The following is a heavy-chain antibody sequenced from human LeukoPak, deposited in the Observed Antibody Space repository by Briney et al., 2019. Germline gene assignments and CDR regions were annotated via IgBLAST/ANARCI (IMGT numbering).Heavy chain of an antibody. J-gene: IGHJ4*02. CDR3: ARAGKVVPAANMV. Sequence: GESLKISCKGSGYIFTSYWSGWVRQMPGKGLEWMGIIHPGDSDTRYSPSFQGQVTISADKSISTAYLQWSSLKASDTAMYYCARAGKVVPAANMVWGQGTLVTVSS. CDR2: IHPGDSDT. D-gene: IGHD2-2*01. CDR1: GYIFTSYW. V-gene: IGHV5-51*01.